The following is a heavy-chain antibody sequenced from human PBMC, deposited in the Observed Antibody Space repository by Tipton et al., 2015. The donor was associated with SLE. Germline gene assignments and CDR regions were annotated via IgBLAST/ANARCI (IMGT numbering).Heavy chain of an antibody. D-gene: IGHD3-10*02. CDR1: GGSISSSSYY. Sequence: TLSLTCTVSGGSISSSSYYWGWIRQPPGKGLEWIGSIYYSGSTYYNPSLKSRVTISVDTSKNQFSLKLSSVTAADTAVYYCARVVREGPHAFDIWGQGTMVTVSS. V-gene: IGHV4-39*07. CDR3: ARVVREGPHAFDI. J-gene: IGHJ3*02. CDR2: IYYSGST.